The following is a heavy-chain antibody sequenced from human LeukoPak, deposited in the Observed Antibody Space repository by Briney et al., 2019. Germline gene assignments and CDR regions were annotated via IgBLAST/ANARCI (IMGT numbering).Heavy chain of an antibody. CDR2: IYYSGST. CDR3: ATTPARGQYFDY. CDR1: GGSVSSGSYY. Sequence: PSETLSLTCTVSGGSVSSGSYYWSWIRQPPGKGLEWIGYIYYSGSTKYNPSLKSRVTISGDTPKNQFSLKLSSVTAADTAVYYCATTPARGQYFDYWGQGTLVTVSS. D-gene: IGHD1-26*01. V-gene: IGHV4-61*01. J-gene: IGHJ4*02.